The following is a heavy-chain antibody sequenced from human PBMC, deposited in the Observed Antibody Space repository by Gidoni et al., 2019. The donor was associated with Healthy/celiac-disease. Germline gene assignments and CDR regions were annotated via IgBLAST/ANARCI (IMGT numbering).Heavy chain of an antibody. V-gene: IGHV3-30*18. J-gene: IGHJ4*02. CDR2: ISYDGSNK. CDR1: GFTFRSYG. D-gene: IGHD3-22*01. Sequence: QVQLVESGGGVVQPGRSLRLSCAASGFTFRSYGMHWVRQAPGKGLEWVAVISYDGSNKYYADSVKGRFTISRDNSKNTLYLQMNSLRAEDTAVYYCAKEDYYYDSSGPITYWGQGTLVTVSS. CDR3: AKEDYYYDSSGPITY.